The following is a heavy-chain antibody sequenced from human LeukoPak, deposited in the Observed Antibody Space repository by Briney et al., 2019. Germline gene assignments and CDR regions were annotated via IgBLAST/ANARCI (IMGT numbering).Heavy chain of an antibody. CDR1: GGSISSGSYY. D-gene: IGHD4-17*01. V-gene: IGHV4-61*02. CDR3: ARSETTVTIDY. J-gene: IGHJ4*02. Sequence: PSETLSLTCTVSGGSISSGSYYWSWIRQPAGKGLEWIGRIYTSGSTNYNPSLKSRVTISVDTSKNQFSLKLSSVTAADTAVYYCARSETTVTIDYWGQGTLVTVSS. CDR2: IYTSGST.